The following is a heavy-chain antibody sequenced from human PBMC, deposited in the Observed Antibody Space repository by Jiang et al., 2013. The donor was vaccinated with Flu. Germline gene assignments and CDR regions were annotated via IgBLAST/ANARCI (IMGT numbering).Heavy chain of an antibody. Sequence: KPSQTLSLTCTVSGGSISSGDYYWSWIRQPPGKGLEWIGYIYYSGSTYYNPSLKSRVTISVDTSKNQFSLKLSSVTAADTAVYYCAREVPGVVVVAATPQYNWFDPWGQGTLVTVSS. CDR1: GGSISSGDYY. J-gene: IGHJ5*02. CDR3: AREVPGVVVVAATPQYNWFDP. CDR2: IYYSGST. V-gene: IGHV4-30-4*01. D-gene: IGHD2-15*01.